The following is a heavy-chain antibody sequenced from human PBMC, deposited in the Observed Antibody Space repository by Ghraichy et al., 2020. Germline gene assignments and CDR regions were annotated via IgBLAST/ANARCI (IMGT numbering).Heavy chain of an antibody. V-gene: IGHV3-64*01. D-gene: IGHD3-22*01. CDR1: GFTFRTYG. CDR3: ARARNHDSSRYFDL. Sequence: GGSLRLSCAASGFTFRTYGIHWVRQAPGKGLEYVSAISSNGNNTYYANSVKGRFTISRANSKNTLYLQMGSLRAEDMAVYYCARARNHDSSRYFDLWGRGTLVTVSS. CDR2: ISSNGNNT. J-gene: IGHJ2*01.